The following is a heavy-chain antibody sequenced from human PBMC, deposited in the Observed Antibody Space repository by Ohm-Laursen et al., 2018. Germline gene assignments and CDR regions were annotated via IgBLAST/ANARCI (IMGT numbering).Heavy chain of an antibody. D-gene: IGHD6-19*01. V-gene: IGHV3-21*04. Sequence: GSLRLSCAASGFTFNSYSMNWVRQAPGKGLEWVSSISSSSSYIYYADSVKGRFTISRDNAKNSLYLQMNSLRAEDTALYHCARVPGWLDDYYYYGMDVWGQGTTVTVSS. CDR3: ARVPGWLDDYYYYGMDV. J-gene: IGHJ6*02. CDR2: ISSSSSYI. CDR1: GFTFNSYS.